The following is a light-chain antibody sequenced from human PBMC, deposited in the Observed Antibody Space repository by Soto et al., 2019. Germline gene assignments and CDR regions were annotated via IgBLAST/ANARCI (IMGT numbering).Light chain of an antibody. CDR2: GDS. V-gene: IGLV1-40*01. CDR3: QSYDSTLDARYV. CDR1: GSNIGAGYD. Sequence: QSVLTQPPSVSGAPGQRVTISCTGSGSNIGAGYDVHWYQHRPGTAPKLLVFGDSHRPSGVPDRFSGSKSGTSASLAITGLQAEDERDYYCQSYDSTLDARYVFGTGTKVTVL. J-gene: IGLJ1*01.